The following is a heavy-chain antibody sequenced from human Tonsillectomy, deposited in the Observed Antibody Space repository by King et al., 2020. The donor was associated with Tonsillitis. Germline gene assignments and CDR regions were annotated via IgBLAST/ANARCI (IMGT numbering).Heavy chain of an antibody. CDR1: GFTFSAYY. CDR3: ANGDRSAYGSRALTAFNI. Sequence: QLVQSGAEVKKPGASVKVSCKASGFTFSAYYIHWVRQAPGQGLEWMGWIDPNSGGTNYAQKFQGRVTMTRDTSTNTAYMELSSLRSDDTAVYYCANGDRSAYGSRALTAFNIWGQGTLVTVSS. J-gene: IGHJ3*02. V-gene: IGHV1-2*02. CDR2: IDPNSGGT. D-gene: IGHD3-10*01.